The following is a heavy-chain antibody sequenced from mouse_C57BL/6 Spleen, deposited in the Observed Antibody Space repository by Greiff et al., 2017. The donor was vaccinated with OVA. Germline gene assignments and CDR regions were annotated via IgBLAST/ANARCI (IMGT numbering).Heavy chain of an antibody. Sequence: DVMLVESGGGLVKPGGSLKLSCAASGFTFSSYTMSWVRQTPEKRLEWVATISGGGGNTYYPDSVKGRFTISRDNSTNTLYLQMSSLRSEDASLYYCARQAVVATPYAMDYWGQGTSVTVSS. CDR2: ISGGGGNT. J-gene: IGHJ4*01. CDR1: GFTFSSYT. CDR3: ARQAVVATPYAMDY. D-gene: IGHD1-1*01. V-gene: IGHV5-9*01.